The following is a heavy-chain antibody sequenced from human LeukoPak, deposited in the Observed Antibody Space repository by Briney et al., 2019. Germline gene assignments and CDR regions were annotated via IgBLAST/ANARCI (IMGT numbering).Heavy chain of an antibody. CDR3: ARAPAGCGGTCAFDY. V-gene: IGHV4-4*07. J-gene: IGHJ4*02. D-gene: IGHD2-15*01. Sequence: PSETLSLTCSVSGGSLSSSFWSWIRQPAGKGLEWIGRIYAAGSTNYNPSLKSRITLSLDTPGNQVSLRLTSVTAADTAVYFCARAPAGCGGTCAFDYWGQGTQVTVSS. CDR2: IYAAGST. CDR1: GGSLSSSF.